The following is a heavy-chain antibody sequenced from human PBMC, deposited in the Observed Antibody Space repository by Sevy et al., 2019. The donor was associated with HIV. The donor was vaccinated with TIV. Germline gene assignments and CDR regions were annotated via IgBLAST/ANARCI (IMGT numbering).Heavy chain of an antibody. D-gene: IGHD7-27*01. CDR3: AKARGAWGAFDI. J-gene: IGHJ3*02. V-gene: IGHV3-23*01. Sequence: GGSLRLSCAASGFTFSSYAMTWVRQAPGKGLELVSSIPGSGGNTYYADSVKGRFTISRDNSKNTLYLQMNSLRAEDTGIYYCAKARGAWGAFDIWGQGTMVTVSS. CDR2: IPGSGGNT. CDR1: GFTFSSYA.